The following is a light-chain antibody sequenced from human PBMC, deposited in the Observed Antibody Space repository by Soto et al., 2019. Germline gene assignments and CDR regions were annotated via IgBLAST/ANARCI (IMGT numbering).Light chain of an antibody. CDR1: QGISNY. CDR2: AAS. CDR3: QQYYNFPRT. Sequence: VILMTQSPSLFSASTGYIFTIICRMSQGISNYLAWYQQKPGKAPELLIYAASTLQSGVPSRFSGSGSGTDFTLTISCLQSEDFATYYCQQYYNFPRTFGQGTRLEIK. J-gene: IGKJ5*01. V-gene: IGKV1D-8*01.